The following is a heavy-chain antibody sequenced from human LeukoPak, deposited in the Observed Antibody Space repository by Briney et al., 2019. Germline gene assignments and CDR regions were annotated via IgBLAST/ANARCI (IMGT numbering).Heavy chain of an antibody. D-gene: IGHD6-19*01. V-gene: IGHV4-34*01. CDR3: ARAPVAVARYVY. J-gene: IGHJ4*02. CDR1: GGSFSGYY. CDR2: INHSGST. Sequence: TSETLSLNCAVYGGSFSGYYWSWIRQPPGKGLEWIGEINHSGSTNYNPSLKSRVTISVDTSKNQFSLKLSSVTAADTAVYYCARAPVAVARYVYWGQGTLVTVSS.